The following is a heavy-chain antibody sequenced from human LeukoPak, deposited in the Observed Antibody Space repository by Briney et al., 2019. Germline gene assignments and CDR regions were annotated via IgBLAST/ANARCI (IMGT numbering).Heavy chain of an antibody. CDR2: IKQDGSEK. D-gene: IGHD3-3*01. V-gene: IGHV3-7*01. J-gene: IGHJ6*03. CDR1: GFTFSSYW. CDR3: ARGRPFWSGYYIYMDV. Sequence: GGSLRLSCAASGFTFSSYWMSWVRQAPGKGLEWVANIKQDGSEKYYVDSVKGRFTISRDNAKNSLYLQMNSLRAEDTAVYYCARGRPFWSGYYIYMDVWGKGTTVTVSS.